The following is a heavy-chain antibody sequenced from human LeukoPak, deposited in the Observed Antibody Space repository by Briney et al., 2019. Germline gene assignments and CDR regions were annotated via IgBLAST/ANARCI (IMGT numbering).Heavy chain of an antibody. J-gene: IGHJ6*02. D-gene: IGHD1-26*01. Sequence: GGSLRLSCAASGFTFSNAWMSWVRQAPGKGLEWVGRIKSKTDGGTTDYAAPVKGRFTISRDDSKNTLYLQMNSLKTEDTAVYYCTTDRSKVGATGYYYSGMDVWGQGTTVTDSS. V-gene: IGHV3-15*01. CDR3: TTDRSKVGATGYYYSGMDV. CDR2: IKSKTDGGTT. CDR1: GFTFSNAW.